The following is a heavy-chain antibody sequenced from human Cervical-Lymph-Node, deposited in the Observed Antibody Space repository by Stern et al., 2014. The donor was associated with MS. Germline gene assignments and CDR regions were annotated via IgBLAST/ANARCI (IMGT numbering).Heavy chain of an antibody. CDR1: GFSVRSNY. J-gene: IGHJ4*02. Sequence: VQLVESGGGLIQPGGSLRLSCAASGFSVRSNYMSWVRQAPGQGLEWVSVIFSGGSTYYADSVKGRFTISRDNSKNTVYLEMNSLRVEDTAVYYCAKSTVTSLSDYWGQGTLVTVSS. CDR2: IFSGGST. D-gene: IGHD4-17*01. CDR3: AKSTVTSLSDY. V-gene: IGHV3-53*01.